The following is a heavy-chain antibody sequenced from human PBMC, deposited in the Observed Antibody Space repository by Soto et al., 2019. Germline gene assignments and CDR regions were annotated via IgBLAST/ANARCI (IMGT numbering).Heavy chain of an antibody. J-gene: IGHJ4*02. CDR1: GYSFTSYW. Sequence: PGESLKISCQGSGYSFTSYWIGWVRQMPGKGLEWMGIIYPGDSDTRYSPSFQGQVTISADKSVSIAYLQWSSLQASDTAMYYCARXEVASDLDYWGQGTLVTVSS. V-gene: IGHV5-51*01. CDR3: ARXEVASDLDY. D-gene: IGHD2-15*01. CDR2: IYPGDSDT.